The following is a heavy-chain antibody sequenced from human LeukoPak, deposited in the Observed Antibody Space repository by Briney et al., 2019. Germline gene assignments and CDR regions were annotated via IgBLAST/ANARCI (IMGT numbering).Heavy chain of an antibody. D-gene: IGHD1-26*01. CDR3: AREGPYSGSYCFDY. V-gene: IGHV3-21*01. Sequence: GGSLRLSFAASGFTFSSYSMNWVRQAPGKGLEWVSSISSSSSYIYYADSVKGRFTISRDNAKNSLYLQMNSLRAEDTAVYYCAREGPYSGSYCFDYWGQGTLVTVSS. J-gene: IGHJ4*02. CDR1: GFTFSSYS. CDR2: ISSSSSYI.